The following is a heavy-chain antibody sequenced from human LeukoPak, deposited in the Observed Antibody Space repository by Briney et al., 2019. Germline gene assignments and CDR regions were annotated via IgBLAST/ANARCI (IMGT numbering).Heavy chain of an antibody. CDR1: GGSISSYY. CDR2: IYTSGST. CDR3: ARHGHSGGFRFDY. Sequence: SETPSLTCTVSGGSISSYYWSWIRQPPGKGLEWIGYIYTSGSTNYNPSLKSRVTISVDTSKNQFSLKLSSVTAADTAVYYCARHGHSGGFRFDYWGQGTLVTVSS. V-gene: IGHV4-4*09. D-gene: IGHD1-26*01. J-gene: IGHJ4*02.